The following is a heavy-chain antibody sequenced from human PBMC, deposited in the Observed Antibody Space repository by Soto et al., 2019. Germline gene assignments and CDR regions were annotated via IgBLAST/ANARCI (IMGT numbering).Heavy chain of an antibody. CDR2: INAGNGNT. CDR3: ARLTNPSGSYIS. Sequence: QVQLVQSGAEVKKPGASVKVSCKASGYTFTSYAMHWVRQAPGQRLEWMGWINAGNGNTKYSQKFQGRVTITRDTSAITAYMELSSLRSEDTAVYYCARLTNPSGSYISWGQGTLVTVSS. CDR1: GYTFTSYA. D-gene: IGHD1-26*01. J-gene: IGHJ5*02. V-gene: IGHV1-3*01.